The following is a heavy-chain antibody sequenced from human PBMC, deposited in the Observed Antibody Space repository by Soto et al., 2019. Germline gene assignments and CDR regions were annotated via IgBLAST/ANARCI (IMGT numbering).Heavy chain of an antibody. V-gene: IGHV1-69*13. D-gene: IGHD5-12*01. Sequence: ASVKVSCKASGGTFSSYAISWVRQAPGQGLEWMGGIIPIFGTANYAQKFQGRVTITADESTSTAYMELSSLRSEDTAVYYCARDLKVATTLLWSDVWGQGTTVTVSS. J-gene: IGHJ6*02. CDR2: IIPIFGTA. CDR1: GGTFSSYA. CDR3: ARDLKVATTLLWSDV.